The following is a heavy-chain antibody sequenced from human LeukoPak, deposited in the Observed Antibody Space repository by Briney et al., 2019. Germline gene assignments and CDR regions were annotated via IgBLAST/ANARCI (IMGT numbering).Heavy chain of an antibody. CDR2: IYYSGST. CDR3: ARDRVGWFDP. V-gene: IGHV4-59*01. J-gene: IGHJ5*02. Sequence: SETLSLTCTVSGGSISSYYWSWIRQPPGKGLEWIGYIYYSGSTNYNPSLKSRVTISVDTSKNQFSLKLSSVTAADTAVYYCARDRVGWFDPWGQGTLVTVSP. CDR1: GGSISSYY.